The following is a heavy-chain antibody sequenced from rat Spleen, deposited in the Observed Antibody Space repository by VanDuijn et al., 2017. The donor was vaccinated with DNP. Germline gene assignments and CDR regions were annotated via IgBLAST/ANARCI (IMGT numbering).Heavy chain of an antibody. CDR2: ITTSGDST. V-gene: IGHV5-31*01. Sequence: EVQLVESGGGLVQPGRSLKLSCAASGFTFNNYWMTWIRQVPGKGLEWVASITTSGDSTSSPDSVKGRFTISRNNAKNTLYLQMNSLRSEDTATYYCARGIITTLAYWSFDFWGPGTMVTVSS. D-gene: IGHD1-6*01. J-gene: IGHJ1*01. CDR3: ARGIITTLAYWSFDF. CDR1: GFTFNNYW.